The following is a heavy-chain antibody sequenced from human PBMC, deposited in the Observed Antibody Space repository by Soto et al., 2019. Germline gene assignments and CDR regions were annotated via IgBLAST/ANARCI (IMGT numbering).Heavy chain of an antibody. D-gene: IGHD6-13*01. CDR2: IIPIFGTA. J-gene: IGHJ4*02. CDR3: ARDVIAAAGTAG. CDR1: GGTFSSYA. V-gene: IGHV1-69*12. Sequence: QVQLVQSGAEVKKPGSSVNVSCKASGGTFSSYAISWVRQAPGQGLEWMGGIIPIFGTANYAQKFQGRVTITADESTSPAYMEMSSLRSEDTAVYYCARDVIAAAGTAGWGQGTLVTVSS.